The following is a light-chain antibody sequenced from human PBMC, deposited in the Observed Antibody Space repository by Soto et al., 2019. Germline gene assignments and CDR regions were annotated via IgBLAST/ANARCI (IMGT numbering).Light chain of an antibody. V-gene: IGLV2-14*01. CDR1: FSDIAVFNY. CDR2: QVT. CDR3: NSYSSTNFYV. J-gene: IGLJ1*01. Sequence: QSALAQPASVSGSPGQSITISCTGSFSDIAVFNYVSWYQQYPGRAPKLLIYQVTSRASGVSHRFSGSKSGNTASLTISGLQPEDEAEYYCNSYSSTNFYVFGTGTKVT.